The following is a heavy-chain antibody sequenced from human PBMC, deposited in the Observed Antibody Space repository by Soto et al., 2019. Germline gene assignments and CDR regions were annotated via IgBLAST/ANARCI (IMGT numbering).Heavy chain of an antibody. CDR2: MYPGDSDT. CDR1: GYRFINYG. D-gene: IGHD6-19*01. Sequence: RGESLKISCKGSGYRFINYGIGWVRQKPGKGLEWMGIMYPGDSDTIYSPPFQGQVTISVDKSTNTAYLQWSSLKVSDTAMYYCARGVVVAGTTNGFDIWGQGTMVTVSS. J-gene: IGHJ3*02. V-gene: IGHV5-51*01. CDR3: ARGVVVAGTTNGFDI.